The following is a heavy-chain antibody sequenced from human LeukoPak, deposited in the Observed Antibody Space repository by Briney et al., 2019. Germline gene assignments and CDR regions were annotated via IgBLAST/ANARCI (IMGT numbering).Heavy chain of an antibody. J-gene: IGHJ4*02. D-gene: IGHD6-13*01. V-gene: IGHV3-48*04. Sequence: GGSLRLSCAASGFNFSRYSMDWVRQAPGKGLEWVSYISSSSRTMYYADSVKGRFTISRDNARNSLYLQMSSLRAEDTAVYYCAKDLGYSDYWGQGTLVTVSS. CDR1: GFNFSRYS. CDR2: ISSSSRTM. CDR3: AKDLGYSDY.